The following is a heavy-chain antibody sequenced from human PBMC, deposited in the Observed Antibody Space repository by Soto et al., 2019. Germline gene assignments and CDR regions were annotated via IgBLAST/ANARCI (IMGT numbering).Heavy chain of an antibody. J-gene: IGHJ1*01. CDR3: AAAIGVTESAYFHH. CDR2: INHSGST. CDR1: GGSFSGYY. V-gene: IGHV4-34*01. D-gene: IGHD6-19*01. Sequence: SETLSLTCAVYGGSFSGYYWSWIRQPPGKGLEWIGEINHSGSTNYNPSLKSRVTISVDTSKNQFSLKLSSVTASDTATYYCAAAIGVTESAYFHHWGQGTRVTVSS.